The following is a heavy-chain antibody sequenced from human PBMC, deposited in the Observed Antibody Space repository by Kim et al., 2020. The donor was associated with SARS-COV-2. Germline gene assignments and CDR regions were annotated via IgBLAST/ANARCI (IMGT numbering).Heavy chain of an antibody. CDR2: MSYDGKKK. Sequence: GGSLRLSCAASGFIFRNYAIHWVRQAPGKGLEWVAVMSYDGKKKYYADSVKDRFTISRDDSRTTLYLQMNRLKIEDTAIYYCGRAVAALFNPFDVWGQGT. V-gene: IGHV3-30*04. CDR3: GRAVAALFNPFDV. D-gene: IGHD2-21*01. J-gene: IGHJ3*01. CDR1: GFIFRNYA.